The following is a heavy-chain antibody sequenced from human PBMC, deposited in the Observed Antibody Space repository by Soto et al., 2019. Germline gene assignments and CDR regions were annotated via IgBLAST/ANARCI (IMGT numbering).Heavy chain of an antibody. J-gene: IGHJ5*02. CDR1: GFTFSSYA. CDR3: AKGLRPVHSGVHWFDP. CDR2: ISGSGGST. Sequence: EVQLLESGGGLVQPGGSLRLSCAASGFTFSSYAMSWVRQAPGKGLEWVSAISGSGGSTYYADSVKGRFTISRDNSKNTLYLQMNSLRAEDTDVYYCAKGLRPVHSGVHWFDPWGQGTLVTVSS. D-gene: IGHD4-17*01. V-gene: IGHV3-23*01.